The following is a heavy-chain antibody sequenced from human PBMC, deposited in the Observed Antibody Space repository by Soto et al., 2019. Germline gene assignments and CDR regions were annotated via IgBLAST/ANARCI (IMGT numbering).Heavy chain of an antibody. Sequence: RGSLRLSCAASGFTFSSYGMHWVRQAPGKGLEWVAVIWYDGSNKYYADSVKGRFTISRDNSKNTLYLQMNSLRAEDTAVYYCAIDRWRSGRFFDFSGQGILVTVSS. CDR1: GFTFSSYG. J-gene: IGHJ4*02. CDR3: AIDRWRSGRFFDF. CDR2: IWYDGSNK. V-gene: IGHV3-33*01. D-gene: IGHD1-26*01.